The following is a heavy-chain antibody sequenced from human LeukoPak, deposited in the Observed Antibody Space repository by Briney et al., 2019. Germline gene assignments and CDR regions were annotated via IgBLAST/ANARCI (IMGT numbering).Heavy chain of an antibody. CDR2: ISYDGSNK. CDR3: ARGGLSGYYYDSSGYSKFDP. D-gene: IGHD3-22*01. J-gene: IGHJ5*02. CDR1: GFTFSSYA. V-gene: IGHV3-30-3*01. Sequence: GGSLRLSCAASGFTFSSYAMSWVRQAPGKGLEWVAVISYDGSNKYYADSVKGRFTISRDNSKNTLYLQMNSLRAEDTAVYYCARGGLSGYYYDSSGYSKFDPWGQGTLVTVSS.